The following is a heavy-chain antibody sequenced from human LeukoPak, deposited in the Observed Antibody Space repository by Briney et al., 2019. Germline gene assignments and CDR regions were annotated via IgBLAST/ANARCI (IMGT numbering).Heavy chain of an antibody. J-gene: IGHJ6*02. CDR3: ARRTLIVVGPGPSGESEPYGMDV. CDR1: GGSFSGYY. V-gene: IGHV4-34*01. CDR2: INHSGST. D-gene: IGHD2-2*01. Sequence: SETLSLTCAVYGGSFSGYYWSWIRQPPGKGLEWIGEINHSGSTNYNPSLKSRVTISVDTSKNQFSLKLSSVTAADTAVYYCARRTLIVVGPGPSGESEPYGMDVWGQGTTVTVSS.